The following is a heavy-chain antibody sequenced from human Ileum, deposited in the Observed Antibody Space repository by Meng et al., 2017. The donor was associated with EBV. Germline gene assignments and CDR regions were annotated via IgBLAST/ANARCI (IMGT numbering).Heavy chain of an antibody. J-gene: IGHJ4*02. CDR3: ASSDYYRSDY. V-gene: IGHV4-4*02. D-gene: IGHD3-22*01. CDR2: TSHSGST. CDR1: GGSFSRSDW. Sequence: VTSRESGPGWVKPSGTFSPTCAASGGSFSRSDWWSWVRQPPGKGLEWIGETSHSGSTNYSPSLKSRVTISLDKSKNQLSLKLNSVTAADTAVYYCASSDYYRSDYWGQGTLVTVSS.